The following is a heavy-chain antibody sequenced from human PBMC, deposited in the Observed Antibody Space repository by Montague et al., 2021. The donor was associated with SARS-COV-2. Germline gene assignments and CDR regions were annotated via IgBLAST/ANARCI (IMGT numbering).Heavy chain of an antibody. V-gene: IGHV4-39*02. D-gene: IGHD2-15*01. CDR2: IYYSGST. CDR3: ARDGKRSIAIGVVTRGDFDF. Sequence: SETLSLTCTVSGGSISSSSYYWGWIRQPPGKGLEWIGSIYYSGSTYYNPSLKSRVTISVDTSKNQFSLKLSSVTAADTAVYYCARDGKRSIAIGVVTRGDFDFWGQGTTVTVSS. CDR1: GGSISSSSYY. J-gene: IGHJ4*02.